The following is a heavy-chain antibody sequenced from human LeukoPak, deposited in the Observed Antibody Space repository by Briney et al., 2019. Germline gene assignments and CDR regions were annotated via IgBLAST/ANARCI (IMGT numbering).Heavy chain of an antibody. V-gene: IGHV3-9*01. CDR2: ISWNSGSI. D-gene: IGHD2-2*01. Sequence: GTSLRLSCAASGFTFDDYAMHWVRQAPGKGLEWVSGISWNSGSIGYADSVKGRFTISRDNAKNSLYLQMNSLRAEDTALYYCAKGHGYCSSTSCWGAFDIWGQGTMVTVSS. J-gene: IGHJ3*02. CDR3: AKGHGYCSSTSCWGAFDI. CDR1: GFTFDDYA.